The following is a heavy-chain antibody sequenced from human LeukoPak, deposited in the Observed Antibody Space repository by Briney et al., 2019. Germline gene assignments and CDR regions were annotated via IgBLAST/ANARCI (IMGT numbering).Heavy chain of an antibody. J-gene: IGHJ4*02. D-gene: IGHD2-15*01. Sequence: PGGSLRLSCVASGFTFECYWMSWYRQVPGRGLEWVANIIQLGSEIYYADSVRGRFTISRDDANNSLFLHMSSVRADDAGVYYCARVLSVALAASHWGRGTLVAVSS. V-gene: IGHV3-7*01. CDR1: GFTFECYW. CDR2: IIQLGSEI. CDR3: ARVLSVALAASH.